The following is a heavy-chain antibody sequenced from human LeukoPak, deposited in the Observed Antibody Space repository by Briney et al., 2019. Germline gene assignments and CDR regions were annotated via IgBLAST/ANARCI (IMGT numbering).Heavy chain of an antibody. V-gene: IGHV2-5*02. Sequence: SGPTLVKPTQTLTLTCTFSGFSLSTSGVGVGWIRQPPGQALEWLTFIYGDDDKRYSPSLESRLTITKDTSKNQVVLTMTDMDYVDTATYYCVHRTSVTSVDHWGQGTLVTVSS. J-gene: IGHJ4*02. CDR1: GFSLSTSGVG. CDR2: IYGDDDK. CDR3: VHRTSVTSVDH. D-gene: IGHD4-17*01.